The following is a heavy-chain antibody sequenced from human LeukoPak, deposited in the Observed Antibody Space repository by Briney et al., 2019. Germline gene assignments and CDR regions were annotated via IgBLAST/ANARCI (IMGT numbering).Heavy chain of an antibody. V-gene: IGHV1-18*01. J-gene: IGHJ5*02. CDR3: ARDKGNLQDGPAPILNWFDP. CDR2: ISAYNGNT. D-gene: IGHD2-2*01. CDR1: GYTFTSYG. Sequence: ASVKVSCKASGYTFTSYGISWVRQAPGQGLEWMGWISAYNGNTNYAQKLQGRVTMTRDTSTSTVYMEMSSLSSEDTAVYFCARDKGNLQDGPAPILNWFDPWGQGTLVTVSS.